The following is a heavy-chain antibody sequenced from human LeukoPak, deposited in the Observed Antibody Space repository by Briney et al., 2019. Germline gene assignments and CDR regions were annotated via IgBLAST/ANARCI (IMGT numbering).Heavy chain of an antibody. Sequence: GGSLRLSCAAPGFTFSSYAMSWVRQAPGKGLEWVSAISGSGHSTYYADSVKGRFTISRDNSKNTLYLQMNSLRAEDTAIYYCAKVGIVGATKTYFDYWGQGTLVTVSS. V-gene: IGHV3-23*01. J-gene: IGHJ4*02. CDR3: AKVGIVGATKTYFDY. D-gene: IGHD1-26*01. CDR2: ISGSGHST. CDR1: GFTFSSYA.